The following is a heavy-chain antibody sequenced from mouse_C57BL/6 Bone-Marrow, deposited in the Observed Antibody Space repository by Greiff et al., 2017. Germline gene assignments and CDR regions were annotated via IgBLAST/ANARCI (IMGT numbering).Heavy chain of an antibody. V-gene: IGHV2-2*01. CDR2: IWSGGST. Sequence: QVQLQQSGPGLVQPSQSLSITCTVSGFSLTSYGVHWVRQSPGKGLEWLGVIWSGGSTDYNAAFISRLSISKDNSKSQVFFKMNSLQADDTAIYYCARNSGGSSALAYWGQGTLVTVSA. D-gene: IGHD1-1*01. CDR3: ARNSGGSSALAY. J-gene: IGHJ3*01. CDR1: GFSLTSYG.